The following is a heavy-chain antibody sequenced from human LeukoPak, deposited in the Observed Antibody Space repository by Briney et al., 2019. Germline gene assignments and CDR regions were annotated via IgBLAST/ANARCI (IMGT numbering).Heavy chain of an antibody. J-gene: IGHJ4*02. Sequence: SVKVSCKASGGTFSSYAISWVRQAPGQGLEWMGGIIPIFGTANYAQKFQGRVTITADESTSTAYMELSSLRSEDTAVYYRARDQVDGYNSRYSRPQARNFDYWGQGTLVTVSS. CDR3: ARDQVDGYNSRYSRPQARNFDY. CDR2: IIPIFGTA. V-gene: IGHV1-69*13. D-gene: IGHD5-24*01. CDR1: GGTFSSYA.